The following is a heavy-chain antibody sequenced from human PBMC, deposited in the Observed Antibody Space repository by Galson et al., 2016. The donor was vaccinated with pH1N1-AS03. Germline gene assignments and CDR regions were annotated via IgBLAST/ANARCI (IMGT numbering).Heavy chain of an antibody. CDR1: GFTFSDYD. CDR3: ARVSGGSRLLIFDF. D-gene: IGHD3-10*02. V-gene: IGHV3-11*04. CDR2: ISSSSSPI. Sequence: SLRLSCAASGFTFSDYDMSWIRQAPGKGLEWVSSISSSSSPIYYADSVKGRFTTSRDNAKNSVYLQMNSPRAEDTAVYYCARVSGGSRLLIFDFWGQGTLVTVSS. J-gene: IGHJ4*02.